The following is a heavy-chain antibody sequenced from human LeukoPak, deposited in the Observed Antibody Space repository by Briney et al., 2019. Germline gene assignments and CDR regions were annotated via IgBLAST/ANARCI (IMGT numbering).Heavy chain of an antibody. CDR3: ARDVGYSYGYSPARFDY. Sequence: ASVKVSCKASGYTFTSYGISWVRQAPGQGLERMGWISAYNGNTNYAQKLQGRVTMTTDTSTSTAYMELRSLRSDDTAVYYCARDVGYSYGYSPARFDYWGQGTLVTVSS. V-gene: IGHV1-18*01. D-gene: IGHD5-18*01. CDR2: ISAYNGNT. CDR1: GYTFTSYG. J-gene: IGHJ4*02.